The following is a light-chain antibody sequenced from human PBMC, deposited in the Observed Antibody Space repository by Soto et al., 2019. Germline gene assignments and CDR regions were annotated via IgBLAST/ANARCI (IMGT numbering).Light chain of an antibody. V-gene: IGKV3-11*01. CDR1: QSVSKY. Sequence: EIVLTQSPVTLSLSPGERATLSCRASQSVSKYLAWYQQKPGQAPRLLIYDASNRAAGIPARFSGSGSGTDFTLTISSLEPEDFSVYYCQQRSNWRGTFGGWTKLEIK. J-gene: IGKJ4*01. CDR3: QQRSNWRGT. CDR2: DAS.